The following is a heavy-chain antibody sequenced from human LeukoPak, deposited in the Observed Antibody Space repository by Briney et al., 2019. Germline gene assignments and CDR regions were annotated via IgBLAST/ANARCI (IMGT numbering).Heavy chain of an antibody. Sequence: GGSLRLSCAASGFTFSSFGMHWVRQAPGQGLEWVAFILYDGTNKYYADSVKGRFTISRDNSKNTLYLQMNSLRAEDTAVYYCARAGSIAAHFIFRYWGQGTLVTVSS. CDR2: ILYDGTNK. CDR3: ARAGSIAAHFIFRY. J-gene: IGHJ4*02. D-gene: IGHD6-6*01. CDR1: GFTFSSFG. V-gene: IGHV3-30*02.